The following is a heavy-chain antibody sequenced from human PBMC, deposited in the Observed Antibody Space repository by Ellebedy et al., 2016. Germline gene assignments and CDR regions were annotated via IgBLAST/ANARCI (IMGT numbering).Heavy chain of an antibody. D-gene: IGHD3/OR15-3a*01. CDR3: ARGTGALQSA. Sequence: HTGGSLRLSCVASGFTFSSYWMHWVRQAPGKGLVWVSRIHSDGSSTGYADSVKGRFTISRDNAKNTLYLQMNSLRAEDTAVYYCARGTGALQSAWGQGTLVTVSS. J-gene: IGHJ5*02. CDR1: GFTFSSYW. CDR2: IHSDGSST. V-gene: IGHV3-74*01.